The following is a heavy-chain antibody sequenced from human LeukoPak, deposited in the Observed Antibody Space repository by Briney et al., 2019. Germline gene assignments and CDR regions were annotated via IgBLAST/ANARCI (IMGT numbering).Heavy chain of an antibody. CDR2: IKSKTDGGTT. J-gene: IGHJ3*02. Sequence: PGGSLRLSCAASVFTFRGKEMNWVRQAPGKGLEWVGRIKSKTDGGTTDYAAPVKGRFTISRDDSKNTLSLQMRSLKTEDTAIYYCTTHEGSRSPDGFDIWGQGTMVTVSS. D-gene: IGHD6-13*01. V-gene: IGHV3-15*01. CDR1: VFTFRGKE. CDR3: TTHEGSRSPDGFDI.